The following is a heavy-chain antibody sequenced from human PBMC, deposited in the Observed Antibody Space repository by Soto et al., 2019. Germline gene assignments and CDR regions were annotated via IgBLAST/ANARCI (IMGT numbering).Heavy chain of an antibody. D-gene: IGHD3-10*01. CDR3: ARTGEEYYGSGKVWFDP. Sequence: ETLSLTCTVSGGSISSYYWSWIRQPPGKGLEWIGYIYYSGSTNYNPSLKSRVTISVDTSKNQFSLKLSSVTAADTAVYYCARTGEEYYGSGKVWFDPWGQGTLVTVSS. J-gene: IGHJ5*02. CDR1: GGSISSYY. V-gene: IGHV4-59*08. CDR2: IYYSGST.